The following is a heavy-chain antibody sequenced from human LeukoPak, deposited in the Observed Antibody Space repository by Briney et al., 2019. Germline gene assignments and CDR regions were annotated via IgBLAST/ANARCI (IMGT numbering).Heavy chain of an antibody. D-gene: IGHD3-22*01. V-gene: IGHV3-15*06. CDR2: IKSRTDGGTA. CDR3: STRYYDTSGDTRGI. J-gene: IGHJ3*02. Sequence: GGSLRLSCAASGFTFNNAWMTWVRQAPGQGLGWVGHIKSRTDGGTAKYAAPVKGRFTISRDDSKNTLYLQMNSLKTEDTAVYYCSTRYYDTSGDTRGIWGQGTMVTVSS. CDR1: GFTFNNAW.